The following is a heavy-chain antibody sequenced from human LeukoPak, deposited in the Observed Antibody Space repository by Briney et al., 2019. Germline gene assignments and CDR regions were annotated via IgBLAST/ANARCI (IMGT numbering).Heavy chain of an antibody. CDR1: GYTFSSYA. CDR3: ARAARYCSGGSCFSPRTFDI. V-gene: IGHV7-4-1*02. Sequence: ASVKVSCKASGYTFSSYAMNWVRQAPGQGLEWMGWINTNTWNPTYAQGFTGRFVFSLDTSVSTAYLQISSLKAEDTAMYYCARAARYCSGGSCFSPRTFDIWGQGTMVTVS. D-gene: IGHD2-15*01. CDR2: INTNTWNP. J-gene: IGHJ3*02.